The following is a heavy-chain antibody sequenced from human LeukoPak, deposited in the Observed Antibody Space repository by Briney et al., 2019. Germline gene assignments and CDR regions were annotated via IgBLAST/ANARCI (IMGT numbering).Heavy chain of an antibody. V-gene: IGHV4-31*03. J-gene: IGHJ6*02. Sequence: SQTLSLTCTVSGGSISSGGYYWSWIRQHPGKGLEWIGYIYYSGSTYYNPSLKSRVTISVDTSKNQFPLKLSSVTAADTAVYYCARDKYSSSWLFGMDVWGQGTTVTVSS. CDR2: IYYSGST. D-gene: IGHD6-13*01. CDR3: ARDKYSSSWLFGMDV. CDR1: GGSISSGGYY.